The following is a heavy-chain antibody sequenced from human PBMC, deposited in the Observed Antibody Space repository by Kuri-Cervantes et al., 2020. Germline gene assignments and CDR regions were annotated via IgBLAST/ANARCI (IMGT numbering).Heavy chain of an antibody. Sequence: ASVKVSCKASGYTFTSYYMHWVRQAPGQGLEWMGIINPSGGSTSYAQKFQGRVTMTRNTSISTAYMELSSLRSGDTAVYYCARGRPLGIAVAGSYYYGMDVWGQGTTVTVSS. CDR2: INPSGGST. CDR3: ARGRPLGIAVAGSYYYGMDV. V-gene: IGHV1-46*01. D-gene: IGHD6-19*01. CDR1: GYTFTSYY. J-gene: IGHJ6*02.